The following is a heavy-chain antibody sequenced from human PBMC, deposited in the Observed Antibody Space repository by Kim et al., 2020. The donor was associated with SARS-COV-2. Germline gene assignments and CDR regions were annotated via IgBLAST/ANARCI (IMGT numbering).Heavy chain of an antibody. Sequence: SETLSLTCTVSGGSLSSSSYYWGWIRQPPGKGLEWIGTAYYICNTYYHPSLKSRVTISVDTSKNQFSLKLGSVTAADTAGYYCSRHQRYSRCWYV. CDR3: SRHQRYSRCWYV. CDR2: AYYICNT. J-gene: IGHJ2*01. V-gene: IGHV4-39*01. CDR1: GGSLSSSSYY. D-gene: IGHD6-13*01.